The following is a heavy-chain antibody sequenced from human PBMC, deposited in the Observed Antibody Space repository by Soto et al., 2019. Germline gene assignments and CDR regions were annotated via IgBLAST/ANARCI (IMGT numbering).Heavy chain of an antibody. J-gene: IGHJ3*02. CDR3: ATYHPWSGYDPSPEDAFDI. CDR1: GASISNYY. D-gene: IGHD3-3*01. CDR2: MYYSGRT. V-gene: IGHV4-59*01. Sequence: SETLSLTCAVSGASISNYYCNWIRQPPGKGLEWIGFMYYSGRTNYNPSLKSRVIISLDKSKNLFSLRLSSVTAADTAVYYCATYHPWSGYDPSPEDAFDIWGQGTMVTVSS.